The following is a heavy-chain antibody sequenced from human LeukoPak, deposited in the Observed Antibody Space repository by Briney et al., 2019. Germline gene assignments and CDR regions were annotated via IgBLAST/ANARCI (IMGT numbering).Heavy chain of an antibody. CDR3: ATSIAVAGTGFDY. Sequence: PGGSLRLSCEASGFSFSNYWMSWVRQAPGKGLEWAANINQDGSKKYYVDSVKGRFTISRDIAKNSLYLQMNSLRAEDTAVYYCATSIAVAGTGFDYWGQGTLVTLSS. J-gene: IGHJ4*02. CDR2: INQDGSKK. CDR1: GFSFSNYW. V-gene: IGHV3-7*05. D-gene: IGHD6-19*01.